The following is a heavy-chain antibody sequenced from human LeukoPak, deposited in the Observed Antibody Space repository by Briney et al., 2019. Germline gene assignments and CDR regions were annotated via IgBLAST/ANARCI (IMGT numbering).Heavy chain of an antibody. D-gene: IGHD3-10*01. CDR2: IYYTGST. Sequence: SETLSLTCTVSGDSVTSGGYYWNWIRQHPVKGLEWLGYIYYTGSTNYNPSLKSRINISADTSKNQFSLKLKSVTAADTAIYYCARSGLYYPGSGSFDYWGQGALVTVSS. CDR3: ARSGLYYPGSGSFDY. V-gene: IGHV4-31*03. CDR1: GDSVTSGGYY. J-gene: IGHJ4*02.